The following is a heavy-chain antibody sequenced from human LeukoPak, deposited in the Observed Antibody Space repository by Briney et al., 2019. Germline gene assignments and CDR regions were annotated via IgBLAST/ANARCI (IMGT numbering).Heavy chain of an antibody. CDR3: AGGYYDSSGYPADAFDI. V-gene: IGHV3-30-3*01. Sequence: GRSLRLSCAASGFTFSSYAMHWVRQAPGKGLEWVAVISYDGSNKYYADSVKGRFTISRDNSKNTLYLQMNSLRAEDTAVYYCAGGYYDSSGYPADAFDIWGQGTMVTVSS. J-gene: IGHJ3*02. CDR2: ISYDGSNK. CDR1: GFTFSSYA. D-gene: IGHD3-22*01.